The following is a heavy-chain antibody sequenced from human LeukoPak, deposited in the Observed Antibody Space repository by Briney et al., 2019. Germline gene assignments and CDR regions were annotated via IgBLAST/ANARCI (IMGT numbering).Heavy chain of an antibody. CDR1: GFTFSSYN. J-gene: IGHJ4*02. CDR2: TRYDEDNK. CDR3: AKDTSTIAVAGTCFDY. V-gene: IGHV3-30*02. D-gene: IGHD6-19*01. Sequence: GGSLRLSCAASGFTFSSYNMSWVRQAPGKGLEWVAFTRYDEDNKYYAESVEGRFTISRDNSKNTLYLQMNSPRVEDTAVYYCAKDTSTIAVAGTCFDYWGQGTLVTVSS.